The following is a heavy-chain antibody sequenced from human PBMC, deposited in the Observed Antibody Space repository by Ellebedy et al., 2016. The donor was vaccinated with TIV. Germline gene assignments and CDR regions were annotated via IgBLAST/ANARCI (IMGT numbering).Heavy chain of an antibody. D-gene: IGHD3-16*01. V-gene: IGHV3-64D*06. CDR1: GFTFSSYA. CDR2: IVSNGDST. CDR3: VKAWGD. Sequence: GESLKISCSASGFTFSSYATHWVRQAPGKGLEYISAIVSNGDSTYYANSVKGRFTISRDNSKNTLYLQMSSLRPEDTAVYYCVKAWGDWGQGTLVTVSS. J-gene: IGHJ4*02.